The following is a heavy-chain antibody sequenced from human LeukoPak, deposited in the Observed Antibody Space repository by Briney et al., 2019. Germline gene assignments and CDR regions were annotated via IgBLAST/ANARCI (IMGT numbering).Heavy chain of an antibody. CDR3: ARTYGSGSSYRHFVS. CDR2: IKEDGTEK. V-gene: IGHV3-7*01. D-gene: IGHD3-10*01. CDR1: GFTFSTSW. Sequence: GGSLRLSCAASGFTFSTSWMTWVRQTPGKGLEWVANIKEDGTEKNYVDSVKGRFTISRNNTNNSLYLQMNGLRAEDTALYYCARTYGSGSSYRHFVSWGQGTLVTVSS. J-gene: IGHJ4*02.